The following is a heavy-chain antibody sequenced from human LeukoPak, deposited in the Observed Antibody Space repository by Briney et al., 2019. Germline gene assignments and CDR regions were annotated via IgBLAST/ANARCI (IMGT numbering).Heavy chain of an antibody. CDR1: GFTFSSYW. CDR2: INSDGSST. Sequence: GGSLRLSCAASGFTFSSYWMHWVRQTPGKGLVWVSRINSDGSSTRYADSVRGRFTISRDNAKNTLYLQMNSLRAGDTAVYYCASPFYYGSGGHPFDYWGQGTLVTVSS. CDR3: ASPFYYGSGGHPFDY. D-gene: IGHD3-22*01. J-gene: IGHJ4*02. V-gene: IGHV3-74*01.